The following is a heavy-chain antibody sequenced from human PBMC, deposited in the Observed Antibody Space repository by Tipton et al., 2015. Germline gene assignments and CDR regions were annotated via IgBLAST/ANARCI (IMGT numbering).Heavy chain of an antibody. Sequence: GSLRLSCVASGFTFSDHYMDWVRQAPGKGLEWVSSISRSNSHIYYADSVKGRFTISRDNAKNSLYLQMNSLRAEDTAVYYCARDYYDSSGYYYGGYWGQGTLVTVSS. V-gene: IGHV3-21*01. CDR1: GFTFSDHY. J-gene: IGHJ4*02. D-gene: IGHD3-22*01. CDR2: ISRSNSHI. CDR3: ARDYYDSSGYYYGGY.